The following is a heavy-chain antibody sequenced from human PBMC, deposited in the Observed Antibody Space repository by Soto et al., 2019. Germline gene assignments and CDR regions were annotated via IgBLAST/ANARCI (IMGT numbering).Heavy chain of an antibody. CDR1: WFSLSTSGMR. CDR3: ARMGDYYDSSGYLPDAFDI. D-gene: IGHD3-22*01. Sequence: GXTLVNPTQTLTXTCTFSWFSLSTSGMRVIWIRQPPGKALEWLARIDWDDDKFYSTSLKTRLTISKDTSKNQVVLTMTNMDPVDTATYYCARMGDYYDSSGYLPDAFDIWGQGTMGTVSS. CDR2: IDWDDDK. J-gene: IGHJ3*02. V-gene: IGHV2-70*04.